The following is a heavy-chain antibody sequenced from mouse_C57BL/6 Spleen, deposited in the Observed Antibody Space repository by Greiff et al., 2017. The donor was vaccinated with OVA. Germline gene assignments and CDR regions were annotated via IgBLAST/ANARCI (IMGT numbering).Heavy chain of an antibody. D-gene: IGHD2-3*01. Sequence: EVQLQESGPELVKPGASVKISCKASGYSFTGYYMNWVKQSPEKSLEWIGEINPSTGGTTYNQKFKAKATLTVDKSSSTAYMQLKSLTSEDSAVYYCAREEGDGYYDGWFAYWGQGTLVTVSA. CDR1: GYSFTGYY. CDR2: INPSTGGT. V-gene: IGHV1-42*01. J-gene: IGHJ3*01. CDR3: AREEGDGYYDGWFAY.